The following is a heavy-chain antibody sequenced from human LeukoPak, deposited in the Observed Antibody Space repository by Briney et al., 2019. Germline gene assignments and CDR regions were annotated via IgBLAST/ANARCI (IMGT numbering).Heavy chain of an antibody. V-gene: IGHV4-34*01. CDR2: INHSGST. D-gene: IGHD1-1*01. Sequence: SETLSLTCAVYGGSFSGYYWSWIRQPPGKGLEWIGEINHSGSTNYNPSLKSRVTISVDTSKNQFSLKLSSVTAADTAVYYCAREGNDGESYWGQGTLVTVSS. CDR3: AREGNDGESY. J-gene: IGHJ4*02. CDR1: GGSFSGYY.